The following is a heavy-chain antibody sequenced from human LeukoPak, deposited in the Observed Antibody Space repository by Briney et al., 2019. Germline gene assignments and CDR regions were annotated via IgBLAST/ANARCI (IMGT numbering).Heavy chain of an antibody. V-gene: IGHV3-23*05. CDR3: AKGGTGTTIRYFDY. CDR1: GFTFYKYG. D-gene: IGHD1-7*01. Sequence: PGGSLRLSCAASGFTFYKYGMNWVRQAPGKGLEWVSLSDTSGNNGYYADSVQGRFTISRDNSKNSLYLHMNNLRAEDTAVYYCAKGGTGTTIRYFDYWGQGALVTVSS. J-gene: IGHJ4*02. CDR2: SDTSGNNG.